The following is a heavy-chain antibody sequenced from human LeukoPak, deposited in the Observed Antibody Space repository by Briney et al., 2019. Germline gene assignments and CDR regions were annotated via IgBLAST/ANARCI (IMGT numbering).Heavy chain of an antibody. CDR1: GGTFSSYA. Sequence: SVKVSCKASGGTFSSYAISWVRQDPGQGLEWMGRVIPILGIANYAQKFQGRVTITADKSTSTAYMELSSLRSEDTAVYYCARDSGVVVIRPFDYWGQGTLVTVSS. D-gene: IGHD3-22*01. CDR2: VIPILGIA. V-gene: IGHV1-69*04. CDR3: ARDSGVVVIRPFDY. J-gene: IGHJ4*02.